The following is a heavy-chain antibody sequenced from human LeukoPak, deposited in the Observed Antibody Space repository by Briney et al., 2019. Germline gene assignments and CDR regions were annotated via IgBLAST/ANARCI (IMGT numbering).Heavy chain of an antibody. D-gene: IGHD1-1*01. CDR3: ARRYWNDVKWTYYFDY. J-gene: IGHJ4*02. CDR1: GYSFTNYW. CDR2: IYPGDSDT. V-gene: IGHV5-51*01. Sequence: GESLQISCKSSGYSFTNYWIGWVRQLPGKGLEWMGIIYPGDSDTRYSPSFQGQVTISADKSISTAYLQWSSLKASDTAMYYCARRYWNDVKWTYYFDYWGQGTLVTVSS.